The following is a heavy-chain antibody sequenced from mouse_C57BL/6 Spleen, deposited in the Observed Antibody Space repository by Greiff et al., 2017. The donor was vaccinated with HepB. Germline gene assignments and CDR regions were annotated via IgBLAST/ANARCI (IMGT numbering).Heavy chain of an antibody. CDR3: ARGGATRITSYALDY. D-gene: IGHD2-4*01. J-gene: IGHJ4*01. CDR1: GFNITDYY. Sequence: EVQLQQSGAELVKPGASVKLSCTASGFNITDYYMHWVKQRTEQGLEWIGRIDPEDGDTKYAPKFQGKATITADTSSNTAYLQLSSLTSEDSAVYYCARGGATRITSYALDYWGHGTSVTVSS. CDR2: IDPEDGDT. V-gene: IGHV14-2*01.